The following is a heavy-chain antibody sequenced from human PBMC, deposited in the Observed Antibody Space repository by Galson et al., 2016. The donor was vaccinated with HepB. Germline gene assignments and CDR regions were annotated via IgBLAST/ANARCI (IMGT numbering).Heavy chain of an antibody. V-gene: IGHV3-30*18. J-gene: IGHJ4*02. CDR3: AKERDVIAADPSLDY. CDR2: ISYDGNNK. Sequence: SLRLSCAASGFSFSRYGMHWVRQAPGKGPEWVAVISYDGNNKNYADSVKGRFTISRDSSNNTLFLQMNSLRTEDTAVYYCAKERDVIAADPSLDYWGQGTLVTVSS. D-gene: IGHD2-15*01. CDR1: GFSFSRYG.